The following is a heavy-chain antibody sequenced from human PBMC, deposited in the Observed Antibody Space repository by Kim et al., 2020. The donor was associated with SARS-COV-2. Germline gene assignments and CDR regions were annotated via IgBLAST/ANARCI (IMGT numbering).Heavy chain of an antibody. CDR2: ISGSGGNT. CDR3: AKRGYSSSSRWFDP. D-gene: IGHD6-19*01. J-gene: IGHJ5*02. Sequence: GGSLRLSCAASGFTLSSYAMSWVRQAPGKGLEWVSTISGSGGNTYYADSVKGRFTISRDNSKNTLYLQMNSLRAEDTAVFYCAKRGYSSSSRWFDPWGQGTLVTVSS. V-gene: IGHV3-23*01. CDR1: GFTLSSYA.